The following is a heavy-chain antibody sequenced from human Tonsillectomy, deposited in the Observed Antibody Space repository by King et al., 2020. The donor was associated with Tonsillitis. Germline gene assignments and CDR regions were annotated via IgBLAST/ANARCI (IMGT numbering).Heavy chain of an antibody. CDR2: IRYDGSNK. V-gene: IGHV3-30*02. CDR1: GFTFSNYG. CDR3: GPPGVGDIIVVPIAMNPPPSFDN. J-gene: IGHJ4*02. Sequence: QEQLVQSGGGVVQPGGSLRLSCAASGFTFSNYGIHWVRQAPGKGLEWVAFIRYDGSNKYYADSVKGRFTISRDNSKNTLYLQMNSLRAEDTAVYYCGPPGVGDIIVVPIAMNPPPSFDNWGQGTLVTVSS. D-gene: IGHD2-2*01.